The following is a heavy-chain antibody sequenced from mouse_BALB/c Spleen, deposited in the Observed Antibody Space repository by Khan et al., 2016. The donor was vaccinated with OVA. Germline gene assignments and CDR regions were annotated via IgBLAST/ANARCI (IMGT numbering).Heavy chain of an antibody. Sequence: EVQLQESGPSLVKPSQTLSLTCSVTGDSITSGYWNWIRTFPGNKLEYMGYIIYTGYTYYNPSLKSRISITRHTSKNQYYLHLNSVTDEDTATYYCARATYRYACVYWGQGTLVTVSA. D-gene: IGHD2-14*01. V-gene: IGHV3-8*02. CDR3: ARATYRYACVY. CDR2: IIYTGYT. J-gene: IGHJ3*01. CDR1: GDSITSGY.